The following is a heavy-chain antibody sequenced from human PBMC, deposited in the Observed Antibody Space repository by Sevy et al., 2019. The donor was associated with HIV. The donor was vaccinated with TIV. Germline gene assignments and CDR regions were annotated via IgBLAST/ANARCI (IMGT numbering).Heavy chain of an antibody. V-gene: IGHV3-23*01. Sequence: GGSLRLSCAASVFTFINYGMSWVRQTPGKGLEWVSGISGSGWNTYYVDSVKGRFTISRDNSKNTLYLQMSSLRAEDTAVYYCAKDEVFGSTSCPDYFDYWGQGILVTVSS. CDR2: ISGSGWNT. CDR1: VFTFINYG. J-gene: IGHJ4*02. CDR3: AKDEVFGSTSCPDYFDY. D-gene: IGHD3-3*01.